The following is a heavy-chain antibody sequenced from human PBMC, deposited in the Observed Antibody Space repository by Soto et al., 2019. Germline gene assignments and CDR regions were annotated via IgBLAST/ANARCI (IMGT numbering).Heavy chain of an antibody. CDR3: ARDLGRDSKQH. Sequence: EVQLVESGGALIQPGGCLRLSCAASGFTVSSNYMSWVRQAPGKGLEWVSVIYTGGTTSYADSVKGRFTISRDNSKNTVYLQMDSLRAEDTAVYYCARDLGRDSKQHWGQGTVVTVSS. V-gene: IGHV3-53*01. CDR1: GFTVSSNY. D-gene: IGHD4-4*01. J-gene: IGHJ1*01. CDR2: IYTGGTT.